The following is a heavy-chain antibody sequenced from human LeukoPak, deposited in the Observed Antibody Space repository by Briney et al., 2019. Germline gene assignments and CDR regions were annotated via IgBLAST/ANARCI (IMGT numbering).Heavy chain of an antibody. Sequence: SETLSLTCTVSGGSISSYYWSWIRQPPGKGLEWIGYIYYSGSTNYNPSLKSRVTISVDTSKNQFPLKLSSVTAADTAVYYCARSHSVWTSFDYWGQGTLVTVSS. J-gene: IGHJ4*02. V-gene: IGHV4-59*01. CDR1: GGSISSYY. CDR3: ARSHSVWTSFDY. D-gene: IGHD3/OR15-3a*01. CDR2: IYYSGST.